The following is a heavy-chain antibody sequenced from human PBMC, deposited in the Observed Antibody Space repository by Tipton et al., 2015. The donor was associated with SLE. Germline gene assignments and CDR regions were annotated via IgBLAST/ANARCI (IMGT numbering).Heavy chain of an antibody. CDR2: ISWNSGSI. D-gene: IGHD6-6*01. V-gene: IGHV3-9*01. J-gene: IGHJ3*01. CDR3: AKGVYSSSDLDAFDV. Sequence: QLVQSGGGLVQPGRSLRLSCAASGFTFDDYAMHWVRQAPGKGLEWVSGISWNSGSIGYADSVKGRFTISRDNAKSSLYLQMNSLRAEDTALYYCAKGVYSSSDLDAFDVWGQGTKVTVSS. CDR1: GFTFDDYA.